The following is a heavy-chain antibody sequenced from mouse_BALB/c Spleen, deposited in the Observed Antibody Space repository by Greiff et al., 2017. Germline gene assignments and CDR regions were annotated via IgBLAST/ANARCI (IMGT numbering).Heavy chain of an antibody. D-gene: IGHD1-1*01. CDR1: GFAFSSYD. V-gene: IGHV5-12-1*01. Sequence: DVKLVESGGGLVKPGGSLKLSCAASGFAFSSYDMSWVRQTPEKRLEWVAYISSGGGSTYYPDTVKGRFTISRDNAKNTLYLQMSSLKSEDTAMYYCARQTIFITTVVAPFAYWGQGTLVTVSA. J-gene: IGHJ3*01. CDR3: ARQTIFITTVVAPFAY. CDR2: ISSGGGST.